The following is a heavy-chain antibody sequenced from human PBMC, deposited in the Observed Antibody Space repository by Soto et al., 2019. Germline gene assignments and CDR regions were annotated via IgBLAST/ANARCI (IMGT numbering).Heavy chain of an antibody. CDR1: GGTFSSYT. J-gene: IGHJ4*02. D-gene: IGHD6-19*01. CDR2: IIPILGIA. V-gene: IGHV1-69*04. Sequence: WASVKVSCKASGGTFSSYTISWVRQAPGQGLEWMGRIIPILGIANYAQKFQGRVTITADKSTSTAYMELSSLRSEDTAVYYCAREPGIAVAGTPLDYWGQGTLVTVSS. CDR3: AREPGIAVAGTPLDY.